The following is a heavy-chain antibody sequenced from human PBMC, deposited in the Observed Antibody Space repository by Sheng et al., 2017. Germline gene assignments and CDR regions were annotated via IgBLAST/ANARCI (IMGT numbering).Heavy chain of an antibody. V-gene: IGHV4-39*07. CDR1: GVSISSSTYY. D-gene: IGHD3-16*01. Sequence: QLQLQESGPGLVKPSETLSLTCTVSGVSISSSTYYWGWIRQPPGKGLEWIGTISSSGSTYYNPSLESRVTISVDTSKNQFSLNLNSVTAADTAVYYCARAGYGLGESLYGMDVWGQGTTVTVSS. CDR3: ARAGYGLGESLYGMDV. CDR2: ISSSGST. J-gene: IGHJ6*02.